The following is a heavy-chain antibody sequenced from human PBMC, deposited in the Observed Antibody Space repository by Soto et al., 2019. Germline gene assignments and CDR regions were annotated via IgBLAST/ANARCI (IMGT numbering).Heavy chain of an antibody. J-gene: IGHJ4*02. D-gene: IGHD3-9*01. Sequence: PGGALRRSSAAPGCTFSSYAIPCVRHAPRNGLEWVAVISYDGSNKYYADSVKGRFTISRDNSKNTLYLQMNSLRAEDTAVYYCATPDPYYDILTGYYLGYWGQGTLVTVSS. CDR1: GCTFSSYA. V-gene: IGHV3-30-3*01. CDR3: ATPDPYYDILTGYYLGY. CDR2: ISYDGSNK.